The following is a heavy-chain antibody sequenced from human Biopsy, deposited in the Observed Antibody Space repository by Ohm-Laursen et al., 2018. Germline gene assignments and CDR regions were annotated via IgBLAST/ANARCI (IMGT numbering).Heavy chain of an antibody. CDR3: ARIFLVGVTPGYGMDV. Sequence: SLRLSCAASGFTFSPYTMTWVRQALGKGLEWVSSISSSGNFMYYTDSVKGRFTISRDNAKNSLYLQMNSLRAEDTALYYCARIFLVGVTPGYGMDVWGQGTTVTVSS. V-gene: IGHV3-21*01. CDR1: GFTFSPYT. J-gene: IGHJ6*02. D-gene: IGHD1-26*01. CDR2: ISSSGNFM.